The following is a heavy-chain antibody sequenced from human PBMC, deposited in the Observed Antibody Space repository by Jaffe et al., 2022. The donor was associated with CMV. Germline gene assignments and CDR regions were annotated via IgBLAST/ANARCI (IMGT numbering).Heavy chain of an antibody. Sequence: EVQLLESGGGLVQPGGSLRLSCAVSGFTFSSYAMSWVRQAPGKGLEWVSIISGSGGSAYYADYVEGRFTISRDNSKNTLYLQLNSLRADDTAVYYCVKDWGSGKDYMVYWGQGTLVTVSS. D-gene: IGHD5-12*01. CDR3: VKDWGSGKDYMVY. CDR2: ISGSGGSA. J-gene: IGHJ4*02. V-gene: IGHV3-23*01. CDR1: GFTFSSYA.